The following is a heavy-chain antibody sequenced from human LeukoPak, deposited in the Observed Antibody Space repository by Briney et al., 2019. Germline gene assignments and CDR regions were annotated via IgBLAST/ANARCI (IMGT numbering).Heavy chain of an antibody. CDR1: GFTFGSYA. J-gene: IGHJ4*02. V-gene: IGHV3-48*03. CDR2: ISSSGSPI. D-gene: IGHD6-13*01. Sequence: GGSLRLSCAASGFTFGSYAMNWVRQAPGKGLEWVAYISSSGSPICYGDSVKGRFTMFRDNAKNSLYLQMNSLRAEDTAVYYCATNGTRIKAAASTFDYWGQGTLVTVSS. CDR3: ATNGTRIKAAASTFDY.